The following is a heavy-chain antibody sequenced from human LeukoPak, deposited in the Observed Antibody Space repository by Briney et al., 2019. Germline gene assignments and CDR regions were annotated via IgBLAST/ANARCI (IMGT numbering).Heavy chain of an antibody. D-gene: IGHD2-15*01. Sequence: ASVKVSCKASGYTFTSFVINWVRQAPGQGLEWMGWISTYTGNTNYAQKLQGRVTMTTDTSTSTAYMELRSLRSDDTAVYYCARDCSGGSCSSSDYYYYMDVWGKGTTVTVSS. V-gene: IGHV1-18*01. CDR3: ARDCSGGSCSSSDYYYYMDV. CDR2: ISTYTGNT. CDR1: GYTFTSFV. J-gene: IGHJ6*03.